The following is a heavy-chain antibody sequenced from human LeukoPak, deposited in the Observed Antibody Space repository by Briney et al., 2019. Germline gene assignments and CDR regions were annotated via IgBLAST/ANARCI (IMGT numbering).Heavy chain of an antibody. Sequence: PGGSLRLSCAASGFTLSSYEMNWVRQAPGKGLERVSYISSSGSTIYDADSVKGRFTISRDNAKNSLYLQMNSLRAEDTAIYYCARGFDVLSGIDYWGQGTLVTVSS. CDR3: ARGFDVLSGIDY. J-gene: IGHJ4*02. D-gene: IGHD3-3*01. CDR2: ISSSGSTI. CDR1: GFTLSSYE. V-gene: IGHV3-48*03.